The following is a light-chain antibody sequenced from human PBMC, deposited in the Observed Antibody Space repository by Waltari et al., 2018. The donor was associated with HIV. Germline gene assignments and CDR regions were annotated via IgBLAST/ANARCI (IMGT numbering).Light chain of an antibody. CDR1: SSNIGLYH. Sequence: QSVPTQPPSASGTPGQRVTISCSGGSSNIGLYHVYWYQQFPGTAPKLLIYRDNQRPPGVTDRFSGSKSGTSASLVISGLRSEDEADYYCAAWDDRLSGLFGGGTKVTVL. V-gene: IGLV1-47*01. J-gene: IGLJ2*01. CDR2: RDN. CDR3: AAWDDRLSGL.